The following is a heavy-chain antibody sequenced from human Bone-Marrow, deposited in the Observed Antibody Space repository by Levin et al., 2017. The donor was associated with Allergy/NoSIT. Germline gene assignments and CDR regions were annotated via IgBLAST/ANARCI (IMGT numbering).Heavy chain of an antibody. Sequence: ETLSLTCAASGFTFGTYAMRWVRQAPGKGLEWVSGISGGGGSTYYADSVKGRFTISRDNSKNTVYLQMKSLRAEDTAVYFCAKDQNTAAVFDYWGQGTLVTVSS. J-gene: IGHJ4*02. CDR3: AKDQNTAAVFDY. D-gene: IGHD2-15*01. CDR2: ISGGGGST. V-gene: IGHV3-23*01. CDR1: GFTFGTYA.